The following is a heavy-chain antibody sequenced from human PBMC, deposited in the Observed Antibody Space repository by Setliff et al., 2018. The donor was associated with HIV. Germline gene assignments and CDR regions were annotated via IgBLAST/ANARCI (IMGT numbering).Heavy chain of an antibody. CDR3: AKDPPGFSHFLDY. CDR2: INDRGDYI. CDR1: GFTFNNYA. Sequence: LRLSCAASGFTFNNYAMGWVRQAPGKGLEWVSAINDRGDYIYYADFARGRFTISRDSSKNTLYLQMNSLRAEDTALYFCAKDPPGFSHFLDYWGQGAVVTVSS. J-gene: IGHJ4*02. V-gene: IGHV3-23*01.